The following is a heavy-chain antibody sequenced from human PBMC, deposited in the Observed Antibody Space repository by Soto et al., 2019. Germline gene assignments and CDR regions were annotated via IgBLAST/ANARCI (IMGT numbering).Heavy chain of an antibody. Sequence: EVQLVESGGGLIQPGGSLRLSCEASGFSFSDSGMNWVRRAPGKRLEWISYISSSSRTIYYAASVEGRFTISRDNVRNSVHLQMNNLRGEDTGVYYCARTRMEWALYFDNWGLGTLVTVSS. CDR3: ARTRMEWALYFDN. D-gene: IGHD3-3*01. CDR1: GFSFSDSG. J-gene: IGHJ4*02. CDR2: ISSSSRTI. V-gene: IGHV3-48*01.